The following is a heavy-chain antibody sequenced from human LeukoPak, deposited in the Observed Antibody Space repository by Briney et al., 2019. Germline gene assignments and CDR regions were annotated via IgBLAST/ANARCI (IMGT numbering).Heavy chain of an antibody. J-gene: IGHJ4*02. CDR2: IYYSGST. V-gene: IGHV4-39*01. Sequence: SETLSLTCTVSGGSISSSSYYWGWIRQPPGKGLEWIGSIYYSGSTYYNPSLKSRVTISVDTSKNQFSLKLSSVTAADTAVYYCARQWGHYDFWSGCQYYFDYWGQGTLVTVSS. D-gene: IGHD3-3*01. CDR1: GGSISSSSYY. CDR3: ARQWGHYDFWSGCQYYFDY.